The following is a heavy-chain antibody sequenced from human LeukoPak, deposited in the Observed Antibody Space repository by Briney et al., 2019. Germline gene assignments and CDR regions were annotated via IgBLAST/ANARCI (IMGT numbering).Heavy chain of an antibody. Sequence: GGSLRLSCAASGFTFSTYAMSWVRQAPGKGLEWVSAISGSGGSTYYADSVKGRFTISRDNSRETFYLQMENLRVEDSATYYCTKAVGGGRDAYDVWGQGTRVIVSS. J-gene: IGHJ3*01. D-gene: IGHD3-16*01. CDR1: GFTFSTYA. V-gene: IGHV3-23*01. CDR2: ISGSGGST. CDR3: TKAVGGGRDAYDV.